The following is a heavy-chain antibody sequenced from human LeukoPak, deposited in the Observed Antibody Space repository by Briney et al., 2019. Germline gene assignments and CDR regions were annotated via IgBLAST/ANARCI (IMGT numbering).Heavy chain of an antibody. CDR2: IIGSGGTT. CDR3: AKDRWAVAGTGFDY. CDR1: GFTFGGKG. J-gene: IGHJ4*02. Sequence: PGGSLRLSCAASGFTFGGKGMHWVRQAPGKGLEWVSTIIGSGGTTFYADSVKGRFTISRDKSRSTLSLQMNSLRGEDTAVYYCAKDRWAVAGTGFDYWGQGILVTVSS. V-gene: IGHV3-23*01. D-gene: IGHD6-19*01.